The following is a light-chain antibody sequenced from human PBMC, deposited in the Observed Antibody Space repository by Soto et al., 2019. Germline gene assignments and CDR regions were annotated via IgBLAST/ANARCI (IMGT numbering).Light chain of an antibody. Sequence: EVVMTQSPATLSVSPGERATLSCRASESVSRNLAWYQQKPGQAPRLLIYDASTRATGIPDRFSGGGSGTEFTLTISSLQPDDFAVFYCQQYGSSITFGQGTRLEIK. J-gene: IGKJ5*01. CDR1: ESVSRN. CDR2: DAS. V-gene: IGKV3-15*01. CDR3: QQYGSSIT.